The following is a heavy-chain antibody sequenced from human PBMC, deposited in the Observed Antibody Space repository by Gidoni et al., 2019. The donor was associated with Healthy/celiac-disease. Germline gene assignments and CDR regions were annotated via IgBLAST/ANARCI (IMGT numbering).Heavy chain of an antibody. CDR1: GYTFTGYY. D-gene: IGHD3-22*01. CDR3: ARWKGLYYYDSSGYSHLDY. Sequence: QVQLVQSGAEVKKPGASVKVSCKASGYTFTGYYLHWVRQAPGQGLEWMGWINPNSGGTNYAQKFQGRVTMTRDTSISTAYMELSRLRSDDTAVYYCARWKGLYYYDSSGYSHLDYWGQGTLVTVSS. J-gene: IGHJ4*02. V-gene: IGHV1-2*02. CDR2: INPNSGGT.